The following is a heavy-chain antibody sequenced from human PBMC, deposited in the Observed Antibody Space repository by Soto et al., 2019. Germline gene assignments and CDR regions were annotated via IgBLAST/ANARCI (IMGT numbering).Heavy chain of an antibody. V-gene: IGHV4-4*02. CDR1: GGSISDTNW. CDR2: IYHSGSP. Sequence: PSETLSLTCAVSGGSISDTNWWTWVRQTPGKGLEWIGEIYHSGSPTYSPSLRGRATISVDKSKNQFSLRLSSVTAADTAVFYCARLAGYCSGTSCYGYYGMDVWGQGTTVTVSS. D-gene: IGHD2-2*01. J-gene: IGHJ6*02. CDR3: ARLAGYCSGTSCYGYYGMDV.